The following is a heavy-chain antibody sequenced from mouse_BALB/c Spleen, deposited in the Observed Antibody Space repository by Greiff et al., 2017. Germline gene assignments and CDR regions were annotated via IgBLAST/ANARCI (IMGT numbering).Heavy chain of an antibody. Sequence: EVKLVESGGGLVKPGGSLKLSCAASGFTFSDYYMYWVRQTPEKRLEWVATISDGGSYTYYPDSVKGRFTISRDNAKNNLYLQMSSLKSEDTAMYYCARDNYDYDFAYWGQGTLVTVSA. J-gene: IGHJ3*01. CDR1: GFTFSDYY. V-gene: IGHV5-4*02. CDR2: ISDGGSYT. D-gene: IGHD2-4*01. CDR3: ARDNYDYDFAY.